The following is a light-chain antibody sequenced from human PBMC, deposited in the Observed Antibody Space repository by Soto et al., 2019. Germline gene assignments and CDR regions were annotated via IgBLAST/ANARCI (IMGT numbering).Light chain of an antibody. Sequence: QPASVSGSPGQSITISCAGTSSDVGGYNYVSWYQHHPGKAPKLIIYDVSNRPSGVSNRFSGSKSGNTASLTISGLQAEDEADYYCSSYTSSSLLFGGGTKVTVL. J-gene: IGLJ3*02. CDR2: DVS. V-gene: IGLV2-14*03. CDR3: SSYTSSSLL. CDR1: SSDVGGYNY.